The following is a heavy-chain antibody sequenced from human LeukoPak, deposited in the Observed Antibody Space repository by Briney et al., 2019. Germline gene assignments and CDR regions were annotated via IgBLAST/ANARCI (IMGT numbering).Heavy chain of an antibody. CDR2: ISPGDSDT. CDR1: GYSFTSYW. CDR3: ARQAATAYDYFDF. V-gene: IGHV5-51*01. Sequence: GESLKISCKGSGYSFTSYWIGWVRQMPGKGREWIWIISPGDSDTRYSPSFQGQVTISADKSISTAYLQWSSLQASDTAMYYCARQAATAYDYFDFWGQGTLVTVSS. J-gene: IGHJ4*01. D-gene: IGHD1-1*01.